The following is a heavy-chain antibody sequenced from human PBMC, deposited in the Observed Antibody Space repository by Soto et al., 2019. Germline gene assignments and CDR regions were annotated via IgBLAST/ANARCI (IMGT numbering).Heavy chain of an antibody. J-gene: IGHJ1*01. D-gene: IGHD6-6*01. CDR1: GFNFRYYA. CDR2: INDNGDRT. Sequence: GGSLRLSCAASGFNFRYYAMTWVRQAPGKGLEWVSSINDNGDRTHYADSVKGRSTISRDNSKNTLYLQMNSLTAEDTAVYFWGTASYSCPWFDSCCECWGQGTLVTVSS. CDR3: GTASYSCPWFDSCCEC. V-gene: IGHV3-23*01.